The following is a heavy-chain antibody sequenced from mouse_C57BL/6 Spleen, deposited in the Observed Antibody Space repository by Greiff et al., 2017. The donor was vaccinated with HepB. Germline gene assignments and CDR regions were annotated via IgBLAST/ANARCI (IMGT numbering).Heavy chain of an antibody. CDR1: GYTFTDYN. Sequence: VQLQQSGPELVKPGASVKMSCKASGYTFTDYNMHWVKQSHGKSLEWIGYINPNNGGTSYNQKFKGKATLTVNKSSSTAYMELRRLTSEDSAVYYCARRGSTMVPYFDYWGQGTTLTVSS. D-gene: IGHD2-1*01. CDR3: ARRGSTMVPYFDY. V-gene: IGHV1-22*01. J-gene: IGHJ2*01. CDR2: INPNNGGT.